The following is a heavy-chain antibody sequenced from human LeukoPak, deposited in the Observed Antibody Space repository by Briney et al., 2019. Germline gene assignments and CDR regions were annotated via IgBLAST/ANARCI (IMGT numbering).Heavy chain of an antibody. J-gene: IGHJ4*02. CDR3: ARGRPHGNDY. V-gene: IGHV3-74*01. CDR1: GFTFSSYW. Sequence: GGSLRLSCAASGFTFSSYWMNWVRQAPGKGLVWVLRIASDGSSTTYADSVKGRFSISRDNAKNTLYLQMNSLRVEDTAVYYCARGRPHGNDYWGQGTLVTVSS. D-gene: IGHD4-23*01. CDR2: IASDGSST.